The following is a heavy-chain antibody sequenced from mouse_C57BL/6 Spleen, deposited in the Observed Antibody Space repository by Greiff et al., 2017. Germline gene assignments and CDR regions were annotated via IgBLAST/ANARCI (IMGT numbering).Heavy chain of an antibody. CDR2: IDPNSGGT. V-gene: IGHV1-72*01. CDR3: AREGWLRDWYFDV. D-gene: IGHD2-2*01. J-gene: IGHJ1*03. Sequence: QVQLQQPGAELVKPGASVKLSCKASGYTFTSYWMHWVKQRPGRGLEWIGRIDPNSGGTKYNEKFKSKATLTVDKPYSTAYMQISSLTAEDSAVYESAREGWLRDWYFDVWGTGTTVTVSS. CDR1: GYTFTSYW.